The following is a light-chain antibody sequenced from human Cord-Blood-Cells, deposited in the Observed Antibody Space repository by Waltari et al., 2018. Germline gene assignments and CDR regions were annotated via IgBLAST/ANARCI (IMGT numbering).Light chain of an antibody. CDR1: QSVSSSY. J-gene: IGKJ4*01. CDR3: QQYGSSPLT. CDR2: GAS. Sequence: ELVLTQSPGTLSLSPGERATLSCRASQSVSSSYLAWYQQKPGQAPRLLIYGASSRATGIPDRFSGSGSGTDFTLTIGRLEPEDFAVYYCQQYGSSPLTFGGGTKVEIK. V-gene: IGKV3-20*01.